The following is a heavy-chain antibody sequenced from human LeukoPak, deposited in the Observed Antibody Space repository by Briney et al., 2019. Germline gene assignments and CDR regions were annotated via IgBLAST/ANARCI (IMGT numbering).Heavy chain of an antibody. V-gene: IGHV3-23*01. Sequence: GGSLRLSCAASGFIFSNDAMTWVRQAPGKGLEWVPGISDRADNTYYADSVKGRFTISRDNSKNTLYLQMNSLRAEDTAVYYCANDYGVYWGQGTLVTVSS. CDR3: ANDYGVY. J-gene: IGHJ4*02. D-gene: IGHD4-17*01. CDR1: GFIFSNDA. CDR2: ISDRADNT.